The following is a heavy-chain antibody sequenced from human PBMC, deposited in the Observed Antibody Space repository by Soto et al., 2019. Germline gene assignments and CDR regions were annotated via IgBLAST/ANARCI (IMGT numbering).Heavy chain of an antibody. CDR1: GFTFSSYW. CDR2: INSDGSST. CDR3: AREGGGDYIWGSYRDYYYYMDV. Sequence: GGSLRLSCAASGFTFSSYWMHWVRQAPGKGLVWVSRINSDGSSTSYADSVKGRFTISRNNAKNTLYLQMNSLRAEDTAVYYCAREGGGDYIWGSYRDYYYYMDVWGKGTTVTVSS. J-gene: IGHJ6*03. V-gene: IGHV3-74*01. D-gene: IGHD3-16*02.